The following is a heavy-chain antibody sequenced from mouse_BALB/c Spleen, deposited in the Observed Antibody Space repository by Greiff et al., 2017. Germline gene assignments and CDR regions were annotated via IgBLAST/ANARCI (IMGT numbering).Heavy chain of an antibody. CDR1: GFTFSSYG. CDR2: ISSGGSYT. D-gene: IGHD2-1*01. CDR3: ARHDYYGNYGWFAY. Sequence: DVMLVESGGDLVKPGGSLKLSCAASGFTFSSYGMSWVRQTPDKRLEWVATISSGGSYTYYPDSVKGRFTISRDNAKNTLYLQMSSLKSEDTAMYYCARHDYYGNYGWFAYWGQGTLVTVSA. V-gene: IGHV5-6*02. J-gene: IGHJ3*01.